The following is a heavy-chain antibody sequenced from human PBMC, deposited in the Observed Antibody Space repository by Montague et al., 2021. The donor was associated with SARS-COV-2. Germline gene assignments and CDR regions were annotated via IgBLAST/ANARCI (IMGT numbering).Heavy chain of an antibody. J-gene: IGHJ6*02. CDR1: GGSFSGYY. CDR2: INHSGST. D-gene: IGHD3-10*01. CDR3: ARVRYYGSGTSLGMDV. Sequence: SETLSLTCAVYGGSFSGYYWSWIRQPPGKGLEWIGEINHSGSTNYNPSHKSRVTISVDTSKNQFSLKLGSVTAADTAVYYCARVRYYGSGTSLGMDVWGQGTTVTVSS. V-gene: IGHV4-34*01.